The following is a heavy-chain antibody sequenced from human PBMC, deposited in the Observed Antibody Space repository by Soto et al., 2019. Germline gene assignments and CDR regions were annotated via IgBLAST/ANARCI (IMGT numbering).Heavy chain of an antibody. Sequence: EVQVVESGGGLVKPGGSLRLSCAGSGFTFSSNSMNWVRQAPGKGLEWVSSISSSSSYIYYADSVKGRFTISRDNAKNSLYLEWNSLRGEDTAVYYCAMDYDSRGGRFDSWGQGTLVTVSS. CDR2: ISSSSSYI. D-gene: IGHD3-22*01. V-gene: IGHV3-21*01. CDR1: GFTFSSNS. CDR3: AMDYDSRGGRFDS. J-gene: IGHJ4*02.